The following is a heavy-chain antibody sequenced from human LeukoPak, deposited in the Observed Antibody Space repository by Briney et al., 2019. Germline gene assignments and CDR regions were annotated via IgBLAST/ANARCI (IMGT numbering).Heavy chain of an antibody. CDR3: ARELPPVVTYYFDY. CDR2: IKQDGSEE. CDR1: GFTFSNYW. Sequence: PGGSLKLSCAASGFTFSNYWMSRVRQTPEKGLEWLANIKQDGSEEVYVDSVKGRFTVSRDNAQSSLYLEMTRLRAEDTAVYYCARELPPVVTYYFDYWGQGTLVTVSS. D-gene: IGHD3-22*01. V-gene: IGHV3-7*01. J-gene: IGHJ4*02.